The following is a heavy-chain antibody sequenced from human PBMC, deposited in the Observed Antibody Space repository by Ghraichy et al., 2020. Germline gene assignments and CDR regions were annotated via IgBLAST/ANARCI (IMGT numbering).Heavy chain of an antibody. CDR2: VSYHGTSK. CDR1: GFTFSSCA. J-gene: IGHJ6*02. CDR3: ARDGVVGGAVDYYYGMDV. D-gene: IGHD1-26*01. Sequence: GESLNISCAASGFTFSSCAMHWVRQAPGKGLEWVAVVSYHGTSKYYADSVKGRFTISRDNSKNTLYLQMNSLRAEDTAVYYCARDGVVGGAVDYYYGMDVWGQGTTVTVSS. V-gene: IGHV3-30*04.